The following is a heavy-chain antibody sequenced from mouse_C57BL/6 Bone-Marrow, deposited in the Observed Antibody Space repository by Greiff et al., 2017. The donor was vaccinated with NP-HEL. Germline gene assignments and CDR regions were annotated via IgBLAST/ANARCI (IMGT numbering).Heavy chain of an antibody. V-gene: IGHV5-15*01. J-gene: IGHJ3*01. Sequence: EVQGVESGGGLVQPGGSLKLSCAASGFTFSDYGMAWVRQAPRKGPEWVAFISNLAYSIYYADTVTGRFTISRENAKNTLYLEMSSLRSEDTAMYYCARLEGTWFAYWGQGTLVTVSA. CDR3: ARLEGTWFAY. CDR1: GFTFSDYG. CDR2: ISNLAYSI.